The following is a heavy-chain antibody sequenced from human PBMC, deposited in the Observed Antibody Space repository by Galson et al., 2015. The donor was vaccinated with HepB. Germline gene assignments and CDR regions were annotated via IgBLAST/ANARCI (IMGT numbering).Heavy chain of an antibody. Sequence: SLRLSCAASGFTFSSYSMAWVRQAPGKGLEWVANIKQDGSEKYSVDSVKGRFTISRDNAKNSLYLQMNGLRAEDTAVYYCAREREDIVVVPAAMTAYYYYNMDVWGQGTTVTVSS. V-gene: IGHV3-7*01. D-gene: IGHD2-2*01. J-gene: IGHJ6*02. CDR2: IKQDGSEK. CDR3: AREREDIVVVPAAMTAYYYYNMDV. CDR1: GFTFSSYS.